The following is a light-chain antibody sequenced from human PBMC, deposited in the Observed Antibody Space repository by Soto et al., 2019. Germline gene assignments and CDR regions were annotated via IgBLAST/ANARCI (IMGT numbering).Light chain of an antibody. Sequence: DIQMTQSPSSLSASAGDRVTITCRASQGISNYLAWYQQKPGKVPKLLIYAASTLQSGVPSRFTGSGSGTDFTLTISGLQPEDVATYYCQNYNSALSTFGPWTKVDIK. CDR3: QNYNSALST. CDR1: QGISNY. CDR2: AAS. J-gene: IGKJ3*01. V-gene: IGKV1-27*01.